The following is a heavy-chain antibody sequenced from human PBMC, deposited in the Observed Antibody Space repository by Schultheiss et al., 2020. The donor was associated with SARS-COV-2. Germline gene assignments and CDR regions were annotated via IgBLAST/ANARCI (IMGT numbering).Heavy chain of an antibody. J-gene: IGHJ4*02. CDR3: AREHGGYSGYE. CDR2: INSDGSST. Sequence: GGSLRLSCAASGFTFSSYWMHWVRQAPGKGLVWVSRINSDGSSTSYADSVKGRFTISRDNAKNTLYLQMNSLRAEDTAVYYCAREHGGYSGYEWGQGTLVTVSS. CDR1: GFTFSSYW. D-gene: IGHD5-12*01. V-gene: IGHV3-74*01.